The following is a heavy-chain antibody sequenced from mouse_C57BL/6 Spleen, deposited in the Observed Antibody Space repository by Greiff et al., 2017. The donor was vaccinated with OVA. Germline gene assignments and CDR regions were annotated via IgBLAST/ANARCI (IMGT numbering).Heavy chain of an antibody. CDR2: ISSGSSTI. CDR1: GFTFSDYG. CDR3: ARLLITTVEDAMDY. Sequence: EVQLQESGGGLVKPGGSLKLSCAASGFTFSDYGMHWVRQAPEKGLEWVAYISSGSSTIYYADTVKGRFTISRDNAKNTLFLQMTSLRSEDTAMYYCARLLITTVEDAMDYWGQGTSVTVSS. V-gene: IGHV5-17*01. J-gene: IGHJ4*01. D-gene: IGHD1-1*01.